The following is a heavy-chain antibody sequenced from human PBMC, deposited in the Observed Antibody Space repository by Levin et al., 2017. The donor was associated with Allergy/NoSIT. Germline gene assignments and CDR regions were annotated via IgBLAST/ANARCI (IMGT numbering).Heavy chain of an antibody. CDR2: IKHDGSRE. CDR3: ATDLKVY. J-gene: IGHJ4*02. CDR1: GLMFSSHS. V-gene: IGHV3-7*04. D-gene: IGHD3-9*01. Sequence: GESLKISCAASGLMFSSHSMDWVRQAPGSGLEWVATIKHDGSREFYMDSVKGRFTISRDNAKNSLYLQMDSLRVEDTAVYYCATDLKVYWGQGTLVTVSS.